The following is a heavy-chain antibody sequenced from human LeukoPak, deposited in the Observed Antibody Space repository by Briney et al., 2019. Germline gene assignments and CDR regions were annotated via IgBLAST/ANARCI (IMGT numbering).Heavy chain of an antibody. CDR3: ARGQNNGAFDI. CDR2: IYYSGST. J-gene: IGHJ3*02. CDR1: GGSISSYH. V-gene: IGHV4-59*01. D-gene: IGHD1/OR15-1a*01. Sequence: TSETLSLTCTVSGGSISSYHWSWIRQPPGKGLEWIGYIYYSGSTNYNPSLKSRVTISVDTSKNQFSLKLSSVTAADTAVYYCARGQNNGAFDIWGQGTMVTVSS.